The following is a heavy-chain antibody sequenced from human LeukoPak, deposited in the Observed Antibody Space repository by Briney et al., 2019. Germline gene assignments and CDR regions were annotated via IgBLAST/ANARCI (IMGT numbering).Heavy chain of an antibody. J-gene: IGHJ4*02. CDR1: GASISGSGYY. Sequence: PSETLSLTCAVSGASISGSGYYLGWIRQPPGKGLEWIGNIYYTGSTYYNASLQSRVTISIDMSKNQFSLRLSSVTAANTAMYYCVKSGGYGLIDYWGQGTLVTVSS. CDR3: VKSGGYGLIDY. D-gene: IGHD6-19*01. CDR2: IYYTGST. V-gene: IGHV4-39*01.